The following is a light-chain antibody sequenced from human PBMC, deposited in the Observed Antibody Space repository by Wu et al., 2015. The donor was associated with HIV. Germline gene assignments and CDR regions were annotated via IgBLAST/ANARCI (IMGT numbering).Light chain of an antibody. Sequence: AIRMTQSPSSLSASTGDRVTITCRASQDISTSLAWYQQKPGKAPKLLIFAASSLQNGVPSRFSGGGSGTDFALIINCLQSEDFATYYCQQYSAGVTFGGGTKVEIK. CDR2: AAS. V-gene: IGKV1-8*01. J-gene: IGKJ4*01. CDR1: QDISTS. CDR3: QQYSAGVT.